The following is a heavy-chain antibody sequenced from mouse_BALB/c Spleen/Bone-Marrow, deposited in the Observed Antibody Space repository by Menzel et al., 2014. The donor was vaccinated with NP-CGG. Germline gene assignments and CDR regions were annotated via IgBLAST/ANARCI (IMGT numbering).Heavy chain of an antibody. J-gene: IGHJ2*01. CDR1: GFTFSSFG. CDR3: ARSGSSSGYFDY. CDR2: ISSGSSTI. Sequence: EVKLVESGGGLVQPGGSRKLSCAASGFTFSSFGMHWVRQAPEKGLEWVAYISSGSSTIYYADTVMGRFTISRDNLKNTLFLQMTSLRSEDTAMYYCARSGSSSGYFDYWGQGTTLTVSS. V-gene: IGHV5-17*02. D-gene: IGHD1-1*01.